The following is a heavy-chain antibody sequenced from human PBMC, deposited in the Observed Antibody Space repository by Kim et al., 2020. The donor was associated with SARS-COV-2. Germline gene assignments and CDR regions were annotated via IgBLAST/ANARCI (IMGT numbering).Heavy chain of an antibody. V-gene: IGHV4-34*01. J-gene: IGHJ6*04. CDR3: ARVVYDSSDYYYGDYFGMDV. Sequence: SETLSLTCAVSGESFTGYYWTWIRQPPGRGLEWIGEINPSTDTYYNPSLRSRVTISPDTSKNHFSLKLTSVTAADTAVYFCARVVYDSSDYYYGDYFGMDVWGKGTTVIVSS. CDR2: INPSTDT. D-gene: IGHD3-16*01. CDR1: GESFTGYY.